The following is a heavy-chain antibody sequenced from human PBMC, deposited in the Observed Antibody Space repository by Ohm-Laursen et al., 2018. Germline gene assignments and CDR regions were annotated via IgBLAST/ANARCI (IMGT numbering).Heavy chain of an antibody. CDR2: IRSRTNSYAT. V-gene: IGHV3-73*01. Sequence: GSLRLSCAASGFTFSGSAIHWVRQPSGKGLEWVGRIRSRTNSYATTYSASVKVRFTISRDDSKNTAYLQMNSLKTEDTAVYYCTRQPYDADAFDIWGQGTMVTVSS. D-gene: IGHD3-22*01. CDR1: GFTFSGSA. J-gene: IGHJ3*02. CDR3: TRQPYDADAFDI.